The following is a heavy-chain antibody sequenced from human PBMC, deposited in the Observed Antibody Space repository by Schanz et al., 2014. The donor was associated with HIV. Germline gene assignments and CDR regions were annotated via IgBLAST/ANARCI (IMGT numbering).Heavy chain of an antibody. CDR3: ARDYYYSIDV. J-gene: IGHJ6*02. Sequence: VQLVESGGGLVQPGRSLRLSCATSGFTFSSYGMHWVRQAPGKGLEGVAVISYDGSDKYYADSVKGRFTISRDNAKNTLYLQMHSLRVEDTAVYFCARDYYYSIDVWGQGTTVIVSS. V-gene: IGHV3-33*05. CDR1: GFTFSSYG. CDR2: ISYDGSDK.